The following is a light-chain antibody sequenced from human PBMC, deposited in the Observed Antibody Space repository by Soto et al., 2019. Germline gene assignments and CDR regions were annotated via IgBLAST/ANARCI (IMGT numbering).Light chain of an antibody. CDR2: KAS. Sequence: DIQMTQSPSTLSASVGDRVSITCRASESISNWLAWYQQKLGKAPKLLIYKASNLDSGVPSRFSASGSGTDFTLTISSLQPDDFATYYCQHYLSYPWTFGQGTKVEIK. V-gene: IGKV1-5*03. CDR1: ESISNW. J-gene: IGKJ1*01. CDR3: QHYLSYPWT.